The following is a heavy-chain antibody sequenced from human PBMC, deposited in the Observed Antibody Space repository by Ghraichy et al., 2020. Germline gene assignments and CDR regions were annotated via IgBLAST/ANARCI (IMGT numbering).Heavy chain of an antibody. Sequence: ESLYISCTVSGYSISSGYYWGWIRQPPGKGLEWIGSISHSGSTNYNPSLKSRVTISIDTSKNQFSLNLRSVTAADTAVYYCARSGAAGRYYYYYGMDVWGQGTTVTVSS. CDR3: ARSGAAGRYYYYYGMDV. V-gene: IGHV4-38-2*02. CDR2: ISHSGST. J-gene: IGHJ6*02. D-gene: IGHD6-13*01. CDR1: GYSISSGYY.